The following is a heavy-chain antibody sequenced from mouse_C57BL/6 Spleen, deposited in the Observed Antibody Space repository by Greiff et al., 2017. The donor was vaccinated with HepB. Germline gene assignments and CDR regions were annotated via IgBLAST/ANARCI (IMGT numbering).Heavy chain of an antibody. V-gene: IGHV1-15*01. CDR3: TPHYYGRWSYFDY. Sequence: VQLQQSGAELVRPGASVTLSCKASGYTFTDYEMHWVKQTPVHGLEWIGAIDPETGGTAYNQKFKGKAILTADKSSSPAYMELRRLTSEDSAVYYCTPHYYGRWSYFDYWGQGTTLTDSS. D-gene: IGHD1-1*01. J-gene: IGHJ2*01. CDR2: IDPETGGT. CDR1: GYTFTDYE.